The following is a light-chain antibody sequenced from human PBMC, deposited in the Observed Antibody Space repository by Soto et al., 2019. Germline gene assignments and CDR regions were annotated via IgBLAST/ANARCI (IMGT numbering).Light chain of an antibody. V-gene: IGKV1-5*01. Sequence: DIQLTQTPSTLSASLGDEVTITCRASQTISRWLAWYQQKPGRAPKLLIYDASTLESGVPSRFSGSGYETEFTLTISRLQPDDFATYFCHSRAFGQGTRLEIK. J-gene: IGKJ5*01. CDR1: QTISRW. CDR3: HSRA. CDR2: DAS.